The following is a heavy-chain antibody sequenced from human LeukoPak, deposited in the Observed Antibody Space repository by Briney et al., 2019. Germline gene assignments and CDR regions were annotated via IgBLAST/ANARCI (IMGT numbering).Heavy chain of an antibody. V-gene: IGHV1-46*01. Sequence: ASVTVSCRASGYTFTDYYMHWVRQAPGQGLEWMGIINPSGGSTSYAQKFQGRVTMTRDTSTSTVYMELSSLRSEDTALYYCARARTVTPTFDYWGQGTLVTVSS. CDR2: INPSGGST. CDR1: GYTFTDYY. J-gene: IGHJ4*02. CDR3: ARARTVTPTFDY. D-gene: IGHD4-17*01.